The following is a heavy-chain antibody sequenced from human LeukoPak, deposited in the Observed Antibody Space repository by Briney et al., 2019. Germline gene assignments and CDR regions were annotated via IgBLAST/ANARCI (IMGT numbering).Heavy chain of an antibody. D-gene: IGHD4-17*01. CDR1: GYTFTSYD. CDR2: INPNSGGT. V-gene: IGHV1-2*02. Sequence: EASVKVSCKASGYTFTSYDINWVRQAPGQGLEWMGWINPNSGGTNYAQKFQGRVTMTRDTSISTAYMELSRLRPDDTAVYYCARDGDYGQIDYWGQGTLVTVSS. CDR3: ARDGDYGQIDY. J-gene: IGHJ4*02.